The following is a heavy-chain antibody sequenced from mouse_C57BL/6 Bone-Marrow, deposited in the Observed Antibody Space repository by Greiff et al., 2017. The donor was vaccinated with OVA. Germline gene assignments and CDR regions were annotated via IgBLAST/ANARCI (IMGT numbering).Heavy chain of an antibody. D-gene: IGHD2-10*01. CDR3: TRRGAYSNWYFDV. J-gene: IGHJ1*03. V-gene: IGHV1-15*01. Sequence: QVQLKESGAELVRPGASVTLSCKASGYTFTDYEMHWVKQTPVHGLEWIGAIDPETGGTAYNQKFKGKAILTADKSSSTAYMELRSLTSEDSAVYYCTRRGAYSNWYFDVWGTGTTVTVSS. CDR1: GYTFTDYE. CDR2: IDPETGGT.